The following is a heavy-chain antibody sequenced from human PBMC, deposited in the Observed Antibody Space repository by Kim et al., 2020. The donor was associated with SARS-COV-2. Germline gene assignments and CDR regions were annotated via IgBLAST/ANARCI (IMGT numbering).Heavy chain of an antibody. V-gene: IGHV3-33*05. J-gene: IGHJ5*02. D-gene: IGHD6-19*01. CDR1: GFTFSSYG. Sequence: GGSLRLSCAASGFTFSSYGMHWVRQAPGKGLEWVAVISYDGSNKYYADSVKGRFTISRDNSKNTLYLQMNSLRAEDTAVYYCARAHSSGWWDWFDPWGQGTLVTVSS. CDR3: ARAHSSGWWDWFDP. CDR2: ISYDGSNK.